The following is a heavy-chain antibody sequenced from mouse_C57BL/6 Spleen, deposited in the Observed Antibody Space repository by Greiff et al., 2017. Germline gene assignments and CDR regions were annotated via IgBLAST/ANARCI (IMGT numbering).Heavy chain of an antibody. V-gene: IGHV1-53*01. CDR3: AIYYDYDAYFDY. D-gene: IGHD2-4*01. CDR1: GYTFTSYW. CDR2: INPSNGGT. J-gene: IGHJ2*01. Sequence: QVHVKQPGTELVKPGASVKLSCKASGYTFTSYWMHWVKQRPGQGLEWIGNINPSNGGTNYNEKFKSKATLTVDKSSSTAYMQLSSLTSEDSAVDYCAIYYDYDAYFDYWGQGTTLTVSS.